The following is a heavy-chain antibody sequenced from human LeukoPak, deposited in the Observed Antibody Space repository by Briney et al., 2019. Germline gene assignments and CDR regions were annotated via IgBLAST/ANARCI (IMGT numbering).Heavy chain of an antibody. Sequence: SETLSLTCTVSGYSLSSGYYWGWIRQPPGKGLEWIGSIYYSGSTYYNPSLKSRVTISVDTSKNQFSLKLSSVTAADTAVYYCASFMVRGVLFDYWGQGTLVTVSS. J-gene: IGHJ4*02. CDR1: GYSLSSGYY. D-gene: IGHD3-10*01. CDR2: IYYSGST. V-gene: IGHV4-38-2*02. CDR3: ASFMVRGVLFDY.